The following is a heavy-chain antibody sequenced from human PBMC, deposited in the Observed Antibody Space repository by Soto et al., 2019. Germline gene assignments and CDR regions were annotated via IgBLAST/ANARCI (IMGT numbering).Heavy chain of an antibody. V-gene: IGHV3-21*01. Sequence: GGSLRLSCAASGFTFTRYSMNWVRQAPGKGLEWVSSISSTTNYIYYGDSMKGRFTISRDNAKNTLYLQMSSLRAEDTAVYYCGRIAVAGCLDYWGQGTPVTVSS. D-gene: IGHD6-19*01. CDR2: ISSTTNYI. J-gene: IGHJ4*02. CDR3: GRIAVAGCLDY. CDR1: GFTFTRYS.